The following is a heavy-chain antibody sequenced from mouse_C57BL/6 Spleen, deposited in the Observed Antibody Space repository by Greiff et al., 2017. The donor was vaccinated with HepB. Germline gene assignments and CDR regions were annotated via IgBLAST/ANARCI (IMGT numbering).Heavy chain of an antibody. D-gene: IGHD1-1*01. Sequence: EVKLVESGAELVRPGASVKLSCTASGFNIKDYYMHWVKQRPEQGLEWIGRIDPEDGDTEYAPKFQGKATMTADTSSNTAYLQLSSLTSEDTAVYYCTRSPITTVVEGYFDVWGTGTTVTVSS. CDR2: IDPEDGDT. CDR3: TRSPITTVVEGYFDV. J-gene: IGHJ1*03. CDR1: GFNIKDYY. V-gene: IGHV14-1*01.